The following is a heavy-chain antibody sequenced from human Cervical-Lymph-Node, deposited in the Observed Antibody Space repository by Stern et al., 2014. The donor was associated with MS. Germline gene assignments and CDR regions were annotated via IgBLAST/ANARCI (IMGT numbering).Heavy chain of an antibody. J-gene: IGHJ4*02. Sequence: QVQLQESGPGLVKPSQTLSLTCTVSGGSITSDAYYWSWIRQPPGKGLEWAAYIHHTGRTYYRPSLKSRLSISVDTSNNQFSLRLNSVAAADTAVYFCARALDITGYSHLYFDSWGQGTLVTVSS. CDR2: IHHTGRT. V-gene: IGHV4-30-4*01. CDR1: GGSITSDAYY. D-gene: IGHD3-22*01. CDR3: ARALDITGYSHLYFDS.